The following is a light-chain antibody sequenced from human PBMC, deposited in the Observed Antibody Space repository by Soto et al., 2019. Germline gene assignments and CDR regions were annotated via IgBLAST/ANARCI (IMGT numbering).Light chain of an antibody. CDR2: IAS. CDR3: QKYNSAPWT. CDR1: QGISNY. Sequence: DIQMTQSPSSLSASIQDRVTITCRASQGISNYLAWYQQQPGKVPKLLIYIASTLQSGVPSRFSGSGSGTDFTLTISSLQPEDVATYYCQKYNSAPWTFGHGTKVVIK. V-gene: IGKV1-27*01. J-gene: IGKJ1*01.